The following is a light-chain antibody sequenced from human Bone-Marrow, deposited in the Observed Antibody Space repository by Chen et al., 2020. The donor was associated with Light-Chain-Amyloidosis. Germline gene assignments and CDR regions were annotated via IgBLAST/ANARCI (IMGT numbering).Light chain of an antibody. V-gene: IGLV3-21*02. CDR2: DDS. CDR1: NIGSTS. CDR3: QVWDRGSDRPV. J-gene: IGLJ3*02. Sequence: SYVLTQPSSVSVAPGQTATIACGGNNIGSTSVHWYQQTPGQAPLLVVYDDSDRPSGIPERSAGSNAGTTATLPGSRVEAGDEADYYCQVWDRGSDRPVFGGGTKLTVL.